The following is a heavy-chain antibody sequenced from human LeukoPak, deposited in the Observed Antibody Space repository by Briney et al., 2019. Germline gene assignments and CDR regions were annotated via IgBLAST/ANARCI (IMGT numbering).Heavy chain of an antibody. V-gene: IGHV4-61*01. CDR2: IYYSGST. Sequence: SETLSLTCTVSGGSVSSGSYYWSWIRQPPGKGLEWIGYIYYSGSTNYNPSLKSRVTISVDMSKNQFSLKLSSVTAADTAVYYCARRTYSSGWSNFDYWGQGTLVTVSS. J-gene: IGHJ4*02. D-gene: IGHD6-19*01. CDR1: GGSVSSGSYY. CDR3: ARRTYSSGWSNFDY.